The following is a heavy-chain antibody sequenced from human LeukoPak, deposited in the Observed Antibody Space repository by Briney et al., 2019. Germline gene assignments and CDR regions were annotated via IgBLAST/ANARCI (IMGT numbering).Heavy chain of an antibody. CDR2: INPNSGGT. CDR1: GYTFTGYY. CDR3: ARPYCTNGVCYTYFDY. D-gene: IGHD2-8*01. Sequence: ASVKVSCKASGYTFTGYYMHWVRQAPGQGLEWMGRINPNSGGTNYAQKFQGRVTMTRDTSISTAYMELSRLRSDDTAVYYCARPYCTNGVCYTYFDYWGQGTLVTVSS. J-gene: IGHJ4*02. V-gene: IGHV1-2*06.